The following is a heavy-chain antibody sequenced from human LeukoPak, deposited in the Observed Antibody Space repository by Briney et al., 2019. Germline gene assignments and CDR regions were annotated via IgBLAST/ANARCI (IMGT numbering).Heavy chain of an antibody. CDR2: ISSSSSYK. CDR3: VPNCSGGSCSIWSGLS. V-gene: IGHV3-21*01. Sequence: GGSLRLSCAASGFTFSSYSMNWVRQAPGKGLEWVSSISSSSSYKYYADSVKGRFTTSRDNAKNSLYLQMNSLRAEDTAVYYCVPNCSGGSCSIWSGLSGGQGTLVTVSS. D-gene: IGHD2-15*01. J-gene: IGHJ4*02. CDR1: GFTFSSYS.